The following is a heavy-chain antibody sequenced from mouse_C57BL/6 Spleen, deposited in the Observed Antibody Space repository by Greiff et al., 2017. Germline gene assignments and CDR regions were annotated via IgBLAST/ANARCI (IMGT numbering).Heavy chain of an antibody. CDR1: GYTFTSYW. V-gene: IGHV1-64*01. J-gene: IGHJ4*01. Sequence: QVQLKQPGAELVKPGASVKLSCKASGYTFTSYWMHWVKQRPGQGLEWIGMIHPNSGSTNYNEKFKSKATLTVDKSSSTAYMQLSSLTSEDSAVYYCARQGGNGYEGYAMDYWGQGTSVTVSS. CDR3: ARQGGNGYEGYAMDY. CDR2: IHPNSGST. D-gene: IGHD2-2*01.